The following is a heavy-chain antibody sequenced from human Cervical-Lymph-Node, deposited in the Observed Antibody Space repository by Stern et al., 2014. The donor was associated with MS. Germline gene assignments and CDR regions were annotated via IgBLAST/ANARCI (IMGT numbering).Heavy chain of an antibody. Sequence: QVQLQESGPGLVKPSETLSLTCTVSGGPIRSYYWSWIRQPPGKGLEWIGYIHSSGSTNYKSSLKGRVTISVDTSKNQFSLNLNSVTAADTAVYYCARGAETATPWDFWGQGTLVTVSS. CDR2: IHSSGST. V-gene: IGHV4-59*01. D-gene: IGHD5-24*01. CDR3: ARGAETATPWDF. CDR1: GGPIRSYY. J-gene: IGHJ4*02.